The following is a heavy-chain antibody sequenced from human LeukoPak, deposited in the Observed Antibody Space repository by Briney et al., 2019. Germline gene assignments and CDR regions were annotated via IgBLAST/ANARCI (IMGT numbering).Heavy chain of an antibody. CDR3: ARDDFNVVRRAFDY. CDR2: ISGSSGFI. Sequence: GGSLRLSCAASGFSFSTYSINWVRQAPGKGLEWVSSISGSSGFIYYADSVKGRFTISRDNAKNSLYLQMNSLRAEDTAVYYCARDDFNVVRRAFDYWGQGTLVTVSS. V-gene: IGHV3-21*01. CDR1: GFSFSTYS. D-gene: IGHD3-10*01. J-gene: IGHJ4*02.